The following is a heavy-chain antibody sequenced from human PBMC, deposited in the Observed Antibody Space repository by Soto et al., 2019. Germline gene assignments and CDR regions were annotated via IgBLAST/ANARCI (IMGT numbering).Heavy chain of an antibody. V-gene: IGHV4-59*01. Sequence: SETLSLTSTASGGSISSYYWSWIRQPPGKGLEWIGYIYYSGSTNYNPSLKSRVTISVDTSKNQFSLKLSSVTAADTAVYYCAGTTVTTYWLLFDYWGQGTLVTVSS. J-gene: IGHJ4*02. D-gene: IGHD4-4*01. CDR2: IYYSGST. CDR1: GGSISSYY. CDR3: AGTTVTTYWLLFDY.